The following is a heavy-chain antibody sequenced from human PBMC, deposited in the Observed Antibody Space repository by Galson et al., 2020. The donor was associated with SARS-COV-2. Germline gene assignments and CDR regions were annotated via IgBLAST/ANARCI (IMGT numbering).Heavy chain of an antibody. D-gene: IGHD3-22*01. J-gene: IGHJ5*02. CDR1: GYSFTTYW. V-gene: IGHV5-51*01. CDR2: IYPGDSDT. Sequence: GESLKISCKRSGYSFTTYWIAWVRQMPGKGLEWLGIIYPGDSDTRYSPSFQGQVTISADMSISTAYLQWSSLKASDTAMYYCARSSSAYSDWFDPWGQGTLVTVSS. CDR3: ARSSSAYSDWFDP.